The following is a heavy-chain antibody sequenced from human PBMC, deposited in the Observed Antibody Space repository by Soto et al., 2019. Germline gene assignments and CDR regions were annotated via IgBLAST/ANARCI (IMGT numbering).Heavy chain of an antibody. V-gene: IGHV3-7*03. CDR2: IKQDGSEK. D-gene: IGHD2-21*02. J-gene: IGHJ4*02. CDR3: ARDLGWGVWAYCGGDCFVDY. CDR1: GFTFSSYW. Sequence: GSLRLSCAASGFTFSSYWMSWVRQAPGKGLEWVANIKQDGSEKYYVDSVKGRFTISRDNAKNSLYLQMNSLRAEDTAVYYCARDLGWGVWAYCGGDCFVDYWGQGTLVTVSS.